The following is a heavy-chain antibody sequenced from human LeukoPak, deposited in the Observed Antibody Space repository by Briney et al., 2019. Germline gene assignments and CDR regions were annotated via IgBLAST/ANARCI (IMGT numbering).Heavy chain of an antibody. D-gene: IGHD5-18*01. CDR2: ISYDGSNK. V-gene: IGHV3-30*04. Sequence: PGGSLRLSCTASGFTFSSYAMHWVRQAPGKGLEWVAFISYDGSNKYCADSVNGRFTISRDNSKNTLYVQMNSLRAGDTAVYYCARAGGTNMVTSVHFQHWGQGTLVIVSS. CDR1: GFTFSSYA. J-gene: IGHJ1*01. CDR3: ARAGGTNMVTSVHFQH.